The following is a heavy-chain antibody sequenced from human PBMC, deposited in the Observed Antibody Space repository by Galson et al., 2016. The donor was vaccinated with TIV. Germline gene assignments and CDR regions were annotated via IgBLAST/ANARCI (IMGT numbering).Heavy chain of an antibody. D-gene: IGHD4-17*01. Sequence: SETLSLTCTVSGYSISSGYWGWIRQFPGKGLEWMGSIYYTGTTYTNPSLKSRLTLSVDTSNNQASLRLSSVTAADTAVYYCAREGSTVTMHHYFGLDVWGQGATVIVSS. CDR2: IYYTGTT. J-gene: IGHJ6*02. CDR3: AREGSTVTMHHYFGLDV. V-gene: IGHV4-38-2*02. CDR1: GYSISSGY.